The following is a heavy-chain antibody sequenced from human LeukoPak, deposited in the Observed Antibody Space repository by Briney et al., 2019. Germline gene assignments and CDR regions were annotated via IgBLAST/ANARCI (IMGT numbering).Heavy chain of an antibody. D-gene: IGHD4-17*01. CDR1: GGSISSSSYY. J-gene: IGHJ2*01. V-gene: IGHV4-39*07. CDR3: ARGLRSFHWYFDL. Sequence: PSETLSLTCTVSGGSISSSSYYWGWIRQPPGKGLEWIGSIYYSGSTYYNPSLKSRVTISVDTSKNQFSLKLSSVTAADTAVYYCARGLRSFHWYFDLWGRGTLVTVSS. CDR2: IYYSGST.